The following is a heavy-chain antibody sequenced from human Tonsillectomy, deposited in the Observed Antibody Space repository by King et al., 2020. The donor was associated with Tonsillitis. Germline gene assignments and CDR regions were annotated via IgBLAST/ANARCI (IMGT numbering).Heavy chain of an antibody. D-gene: IGHD4-11*01. Sequence: VQLVESGGGLVQPGGSLRLSCAASGFTFSSYWMHWVRQAPGKGLVWVSRINSDGSSTSYADSVKGRFTTTRDNAKKTLYLQMNRLRAEDTAVYYCARSDYSKDAFDIWGQGTMVTVSS. CDR3: ARSDYSKDAFDI. CDR1: GFTFSSYW. J-gene: IGHJ3*02. CDR2: INSDGSST. V-gene: IGHV3-74*01.